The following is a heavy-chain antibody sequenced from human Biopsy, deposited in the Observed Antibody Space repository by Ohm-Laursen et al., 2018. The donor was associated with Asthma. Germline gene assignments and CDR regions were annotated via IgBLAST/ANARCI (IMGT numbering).Heavy chain of an antibody. CDR1: GAYIGTPDYH. J-gene: IGHJ6*02. CDR2: SDHRGST. D-gene: IGHD3-3*01. CDR3: AGGPEWSGLDV. Sequence: SDTLSLTCTVSGAYIGTPDYHWSWVRQSPGKGLEWIGESDHRGSTKVSPTLKSRVTISKDTSAFNFSLKVRSVTATDTAIYYCAGGPEWSGLDVWGQGTTVTVSS. V-gene: IGHV4-39*07.